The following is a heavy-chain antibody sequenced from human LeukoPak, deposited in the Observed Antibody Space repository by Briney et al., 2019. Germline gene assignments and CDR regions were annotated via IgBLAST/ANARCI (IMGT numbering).Heavy chain of an antibody. CDR3: ASGDGYLQPY. V-gene: IGHV3-53*01. J-gene: IGHJ4*02. CDR2: IHYDGKI. CDR1: GFTVSSNY. Sequence: GGSLRLSCAASGFTVSSNYMSWVRQAPGKGLEWVSIIHYDGKIRYAGSVGGRFTIYRDDSENTLFLQMNSLRVDDTAVYFCASGDGYLQPYWGQGTLVTVSS. D-gene: IGHD2-21*01.